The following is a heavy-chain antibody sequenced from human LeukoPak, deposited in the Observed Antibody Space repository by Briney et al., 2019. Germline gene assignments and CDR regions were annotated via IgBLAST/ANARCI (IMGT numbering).Heavy chain of an antibody. V-gene: IGHV3-74*01. Sequence: GGSLRLSCAASGFTFSVFWMHWVRHAPGKGLVWVSRINSDGSTTIYADSVKGRFTISRDNANNTLLLQMNSLRVEDTAVYYCVRDYYGSGDYWGQGTLVTVSS. CDR1: GFTFSVFW. CDR2: INSDGSTT. D-gene: IGHD3-10*01. J-gene: IGHJ4*02. CDR3: VRDYYGSGDY.